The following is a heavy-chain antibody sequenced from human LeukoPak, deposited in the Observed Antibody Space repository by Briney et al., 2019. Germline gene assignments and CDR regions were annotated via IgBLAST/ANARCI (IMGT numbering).Heavy chain of an antibody. J-gene: IGHJ3*02. D-gene: IGHD6-19*01. CDR3: AKDMAGNGVAFDI. CDR2: ISYDGTNK. V-gene: IGHV3-30*09. CDR1: AFTFSSYP. Sequence: GGSLRLSCAASAFTFSSYPMHWVRQAPGKGLEWVAVISYDGTNKWYADSVQGRFAISRDNSKNTLYLQMNSLRAEDTAVYYCAKDMAGNGVAFDIWRQGTMVTVS.